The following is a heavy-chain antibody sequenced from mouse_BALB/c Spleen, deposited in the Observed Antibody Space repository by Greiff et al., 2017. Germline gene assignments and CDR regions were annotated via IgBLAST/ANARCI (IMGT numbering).Heavy chain of an antibody. CDR3: ASYYGSSYYFDY. D-gene: IGHD1-1*01. CDR2: IDPENGNT. CDR1: GFNIKDYY. Sequence: EVKLMESGAELVRPGALVKLSCKASGFNIKDYYMHWVKQRPEQGLEWIGWIDPENGNTIYDPKFQGKASITADTSSNTAHLQLSSLTSEDTAVYYCASYYGSSYYFDYWGQGTTLTVSS. V-gene: IGHV14-1*02. J-gene: IGHJ2*01.